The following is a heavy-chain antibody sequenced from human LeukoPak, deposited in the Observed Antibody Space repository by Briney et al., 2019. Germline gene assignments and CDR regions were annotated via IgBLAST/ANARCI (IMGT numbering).Heavy chain of an antibody. J-gene: IGHJ6*02. CDR1: GFTFSSCW. CDR3: ARDRMPSRYYGLDV. D-gene: IGHD2-2*01. Sequence: GGSLILSCAASGFTFSSCWMSWVRQAPGKGLEWVANIEQDGSATYYVDSVKGRFTISRDNAKNSLYLQMNSLRAEDTAVYYCARDRMPSRYYGLDVWGQGTTVTVSS. V-gene: IGHV3-7*04. CDR2: IEQDGSAT.